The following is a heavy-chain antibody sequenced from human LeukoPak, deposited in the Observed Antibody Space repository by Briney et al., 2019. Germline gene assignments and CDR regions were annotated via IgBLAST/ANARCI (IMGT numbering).Heavy chain of an antibody. CDR2: IYYSGST. J-gene: IGHJ6*02. V-gene: IGHV4-30-4*02. Sequence: SETLSLTCTVSGGSISSGDYYWSWIRQPPGKGLEWIGYIYYSGSTYYNPSLKSRVTISVDTSKNQFSLKLSSVTAADTAVYYCARSRPQRYYYYGMDVWGQGTTVTVSS. CDR1: GGSISSGDYY. CDR3: ARSRPQRYYYYGMDV.